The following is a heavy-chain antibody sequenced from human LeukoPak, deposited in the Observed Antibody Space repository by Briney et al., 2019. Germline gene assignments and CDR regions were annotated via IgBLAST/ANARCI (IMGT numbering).Heavy chain of an antibody. CDR2: IKQDGSEK. CDR1: GFTFSSYW. J-gene: IGHJ1*01. CDR3: ARYSGYGGAEYFQH. D-gene: IGHD5-12*01. Sequence: GGSLRLSCAASGFTFSSYWMSWVRQAPGKGLEWVANIKQDGSEKYYVDSVKGRFTISRDNAKNSLYLQMNSLRAEDTAVYYCARYSGYGGAEYFQHWGQGTLVTVSS. V-gene: IGHV3-7*01.